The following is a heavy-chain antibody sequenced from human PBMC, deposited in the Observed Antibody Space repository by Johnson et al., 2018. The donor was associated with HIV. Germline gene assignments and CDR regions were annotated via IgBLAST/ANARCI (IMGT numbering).Heavy chain of an antibody. CDR2: VWSDGINK. CDR1: GFTFSSYG. CDR3: AREGAPSARDFGAFDI. V-gene: IGHV3-33*01. Sequence: QVQLVESGGGVVQPGRSLRLSCAASGFTFSSYGLHWVRQAPGKGLEWVAVVWSDGINKYYADSVRGRFTISRDNSKNTLYLQMSSLRAEDTAVYYCAREGAPSARDFGAFDIWGQGTMVTVSS. D-gene: IGHD1-26*01. J-gene: IGHJ3*02.